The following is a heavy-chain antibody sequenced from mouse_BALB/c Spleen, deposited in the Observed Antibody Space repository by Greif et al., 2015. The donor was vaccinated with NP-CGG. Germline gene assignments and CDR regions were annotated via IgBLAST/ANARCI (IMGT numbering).Heavy chain of an antibody. CDR1: GYTFTDYW. D-gene: IGHD4-1*01. CDR3: ARRTGSHAMDY. Sequence: QVQLQQSGAELVMPGASVKMSCKASGYTFTDYWMHWVKQRPGQGLEWIGAIDTSDSYTSYNQKFKGKATLTVDESSSTAYMQLSSLTSEDSAVYYCARRTGSHAMDYWGQGTSVTVSS. V-gene: IGHV1-69*01. J-gene: IGHJ4*01. CDR2: IDTSDSYT.